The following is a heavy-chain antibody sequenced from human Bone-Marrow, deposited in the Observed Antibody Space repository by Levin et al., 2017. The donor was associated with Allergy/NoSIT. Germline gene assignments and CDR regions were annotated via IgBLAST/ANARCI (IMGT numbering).Heavy chain of an antibody. CDR2: INHSGSS. J-gene: IGHJ4*02. D-gene: IGHD6-19*01. V-gene: IGHV4-34*01. CDR1: GGSFSAYV. Sequence: PSETLSLTCAVRGGSFSAYVWNWIRQSPEKGLEWIGKINHSGSSDYSPSLQSRVTMSIDTSKNQFSLRLSSVTAADTAIYYCARAAGGWDYFDYWGQGTLVSVSS. CDR3: ARAAGGWDYFDY.